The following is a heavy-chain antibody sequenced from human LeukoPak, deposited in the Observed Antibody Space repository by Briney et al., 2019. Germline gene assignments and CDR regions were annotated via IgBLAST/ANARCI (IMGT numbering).Heavy chain of an antibody. CDR2: INHSGST. D-gene: IGHD5-24*01. CDR3: ARRGSRRWLQLTENPKPFDY. Sequence: SETLSLTCAVYGGSFSGYYWSWIRQPPGKGLEWIGEINHSGSTNYNPSLKSRVTISVDTSKNQFSLKLSSVTAADTAVYYCARRGSRRWLQLTENPKPFDYWGQGTLVTVSS. J-gene: IGHJ4*02. CDR1: GGSFSGYY. V-gene: IGHV4-34*01.